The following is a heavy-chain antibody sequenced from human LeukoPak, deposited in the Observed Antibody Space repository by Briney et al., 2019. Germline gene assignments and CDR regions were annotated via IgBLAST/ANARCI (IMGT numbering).Heavy chain of an antibody. D-gene: IGHD3-22*01. J-gene: IGHJ4*02. V-gene: IGHV5-51*01. Sequence: GDSLKTSCKGSGYSFTSYWIGWVRQMPGKGLEWMGIIYPGDSHTRYSPSFQGQVTISVDKSISTAYLQWSSLKASDTAMYYCARVSYYDNSGYYEFDYWGQGTPVTVSS. CDR1: GYSFTSYW. CDR2: IYPGDSHT. CDR3: ARVSYYDNSGYYEFDY.